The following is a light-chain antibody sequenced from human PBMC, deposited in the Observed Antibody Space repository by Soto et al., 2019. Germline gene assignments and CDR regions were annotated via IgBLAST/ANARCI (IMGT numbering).Light chain of an antibody. CDR3: GTWDSSLTAAV. J-gene: IGLJ3*02. CDR2: DNY. V-gene: IGLV1-51*01. Sequence: QSVLTQPPSVSAAPGQKVTISCFGSSSNIGNNYVSWYQQLPGTAPKLLIYDNYKRPSGIPDRFSGSKSGTSATLGITGLXTGDEAGYYCGTWDSSLTAAVFGGGTKVTVL. CDR1: SSNIGNNY.